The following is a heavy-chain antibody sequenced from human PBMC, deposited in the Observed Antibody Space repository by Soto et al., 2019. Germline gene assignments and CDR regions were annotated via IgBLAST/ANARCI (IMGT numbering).Heavy chain of an antibody. J-gene: IGHJ4*02. CDR3: ARSVEGHFDY. CDR1: GFTFSIYS. Sequence: EVQLVESGGGLVQRGGSLRLSCVASGFTFSIYSMNWVRQAPGKGLEWFAYITSDTRTIKYADSVKGRFTTSRDNAKNSVYLQINSLRDEDTAVYYCARSVEGHFDYWGQGTVVTFSS. D-gene: IGHD6-19*01. V-gene: IGHV3-48*02. CDR2: ITSDTRTI.